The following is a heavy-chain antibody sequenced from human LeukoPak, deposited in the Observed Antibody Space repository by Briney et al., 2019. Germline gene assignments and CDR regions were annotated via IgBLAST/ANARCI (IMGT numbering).Heavy chain of an antibody. CDR1: GGSISSYT. D-gene: IGHD4/OR15-4a*01. CDR2: IIPIFGTT. J-gene: IGHJ6*03. CDR3: AKQGGARQDYYMDV. Sequence: SVKVSCKASGGSISSYTITWVRQAPGRGLEWMGRIIPIFGTTSYAQDFQDRVTITADISSNTAYMEVNSLTSDDTAVYFCAKQGGARQDYYMDVWGNGTTVTVS. V-gene: IGHV1-69*08.